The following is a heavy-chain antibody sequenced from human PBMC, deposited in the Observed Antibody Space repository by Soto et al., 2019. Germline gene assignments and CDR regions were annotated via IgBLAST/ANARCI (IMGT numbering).Heavy chain of an antibody. J-gene: IGHJ4*02. CDR2: ISYDGSNK. V-gene: IGHV3-30-3*01. CDR3: ARDKRSGIAAAVDYFDY. CDR1: GFTFSSYA. D-gene: IGHD6-13*01. Sequence: GGSLRLSCAASGFTFSSYAIHWVRQAPGKGLEWVAVISYDGSNKYYADSVKGRFTISRDNSKNTLYLQMNSLRAEDTAVYYCARDKRSGIAAAVDYFDYWGQGTLVTVSS.